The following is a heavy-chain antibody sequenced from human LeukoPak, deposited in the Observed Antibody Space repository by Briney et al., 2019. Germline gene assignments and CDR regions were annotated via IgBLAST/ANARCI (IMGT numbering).Heavy chain of an antibody. D-gene: IGHD5-12*01. CDR2: ISGSGGST. Sequence: PGGSLRLSCAASGFTFSSYAMSWVRQAPGKGLEWVSAISGSGGSTYYADSVKGRFTISRDNSKNTLYLQMNSLRAEDTALYHCARDIGYSGYDPPDYWGQGALVTVSS. V-gene: IGHV3-23*01. CDR1: GFTFSSYA. CDR3: ARDIGYSGYDPPDY. J-gene: IGHJ4*02.